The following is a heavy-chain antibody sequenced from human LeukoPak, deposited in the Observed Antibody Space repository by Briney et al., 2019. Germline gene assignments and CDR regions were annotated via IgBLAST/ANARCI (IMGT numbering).Heavy chain of an antibody. CDR1: GGSISSSPYY. Sequence: SETLSLTCSVSGGSISSSPYYWGWIRQPPGKGLEWIGSIYYSGSTYYNPSLKSRVTISVDTSKNQFSLKLSSVTAADTAVYYCARHGSYSLSVWFDPWGQGTLVTVSS. V-gene: IGHV4-39*01. J-gene: IGHJ5*02. CDR2: IYYSGST. CDR3: ARHGSYSLSVWFDP. D-gene: IGHD2-21*01.